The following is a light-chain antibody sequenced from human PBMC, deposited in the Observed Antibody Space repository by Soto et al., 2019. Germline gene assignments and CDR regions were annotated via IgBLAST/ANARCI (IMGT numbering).Light chain of an antibody. CDR3: LQYQSYWT. J-gene: IGKJ1*01. V-gene: IGKV1-5*03. CDR2: QAS. Sequence: DIQMTQSPSTLSASVGDRVSVTCRASHSISRQLAWDQQKPGKAPNLLIYQASNLETGVPSRFSGSGSGTEFPLTISSLQPDDLATYSCLQYQSYWTFGQGTKVEV. CDR1: HSISRQ.